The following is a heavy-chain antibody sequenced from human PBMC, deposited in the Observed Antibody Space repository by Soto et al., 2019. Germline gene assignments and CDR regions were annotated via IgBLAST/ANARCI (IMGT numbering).Heavy chain of an antibody. J-gene: IGHJ4*02. CDR2: IYYSGST. D-gene: IGHD6-13*01. V-gene: IGHV4-59*01. CDR1: GCYISSDY. Sequence: SETLSLTCAVSGCYISSDYWSWIRQPPGKGLEWIGYIYYSGSTNYNPSLKSRGTISVDTSKNQFSLKLSSVTAADTAVYYCARRPHSRYSSSWYDYWGQGTLVTVS. CDR3: ARRPHSRYSSSWYDY.